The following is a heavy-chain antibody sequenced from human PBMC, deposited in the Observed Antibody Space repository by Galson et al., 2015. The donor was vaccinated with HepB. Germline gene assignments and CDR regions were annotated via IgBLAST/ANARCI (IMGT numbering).Heavy chain of an antibody. J-gene: IGHJ6*02. Sequence: SVKVSCKASGYTFTSFGISWVRQAPGQGLEWMGGISADNGYIKYAQKFRGRVTMTTDTSTSTAYMELGSLRSDDTAVYYYASEPRTFFGGQNYGLDVWGQGTTVTVSS. CDR3: ASEPRTFFGGQNYGLDV. V-gene: IGHV1-18*01. CDR1: GYTFTSFG. D-gene: IGHD4-23*01. CDR2: ISADNGYI.